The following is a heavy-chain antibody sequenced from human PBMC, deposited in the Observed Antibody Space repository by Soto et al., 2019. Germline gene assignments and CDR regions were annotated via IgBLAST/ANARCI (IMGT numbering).Heavy chain of an antibody. Sequence: PGGSLRLSCAASGFTFSSYGMHWVRQAPGKGLEWVAVISYDGSNKYYADSVKGRFTISRDNSKNTLYLQMNSLRAEDTAVYYCAKDQTRIAFLYGMDVWGQGTTVTVSS. V-gene: IGHV3-30*18. CDR2: ISYDGSNK. D-gene: IGHD6-13*01. CDR1: GFTFSSYG. J-gene: IGHJ6*02. CDR3: AKDQTRIAFLYGMDV.